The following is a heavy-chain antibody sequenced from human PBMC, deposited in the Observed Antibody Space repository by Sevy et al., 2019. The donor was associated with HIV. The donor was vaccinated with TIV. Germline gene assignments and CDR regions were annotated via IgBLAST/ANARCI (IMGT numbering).Heavy chain of an antibody. CDR2: ISGSGGSGDNT. Sequence: GGSLRLSCAASGFTFSNYAMNWVRQAPGKGLEWVSGISGSGGSGDNTNYTDSVKGRFTISRDDSKDSLYLQLNSLRAGDKAISYCASKYDSSGYFDYWGQGTLVTVSS. CDR1: GFTFSNYA. CDR3: ASKYDSSGYFDY. J-gene: IGHJ4*02. V-gene: IGHV3-23*01. D-gene: IGHD3-22*01.